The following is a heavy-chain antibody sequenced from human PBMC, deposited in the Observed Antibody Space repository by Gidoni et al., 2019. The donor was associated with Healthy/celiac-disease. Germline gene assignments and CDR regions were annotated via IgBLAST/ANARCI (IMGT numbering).Heavy chain of an antibody. J-gene: IGHJ4*02. Sequence: QLQLQESGPGLVKPSETLSLTCTVSGASLSSTRYYWGWIRQPTGKGLEWIGSIYYSGSTYYNPSRKSRVTISVDTSKNQFSLKLSSVTAADTAVYYCARDGGDSSSWYRPLYYLDYWGKGTMVTVSS. D-gene: IGHD6-13*01. V-gene: IGHV4-39*07. CDR2: IYYSGST. CDR3: ARDGGDSSSWYRPLYYLDY. CDR1: GASLSSTRYY.